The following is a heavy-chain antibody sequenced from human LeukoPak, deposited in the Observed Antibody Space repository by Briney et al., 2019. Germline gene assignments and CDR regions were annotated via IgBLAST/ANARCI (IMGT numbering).Heavy chain of an antibody. CDR1: GYRFTSYW. J-gene: IGHJ4*02. Sequence: GESLKISCKGSGYRFTSYWIGWVRQMPGKGLEWMGIINPGDSDTRYSPSFQGQVTLSADKSISTAYLQWSSLKASDSAMYYCARLYYGRGLDYWGQGTLVTVSS. CDR2: INPGDSDT. CDR3: ARLYYGRGLDY. V-gene: IGHV5-51*01. D-gene: IGHD3-16*01.